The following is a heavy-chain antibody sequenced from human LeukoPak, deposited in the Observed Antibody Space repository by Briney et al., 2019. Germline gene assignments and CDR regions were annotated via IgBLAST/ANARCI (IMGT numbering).Heavy chain of an antibody. CDR2: VYPGDSDT. J-gene: IGHJ4*02. D-gene: IGHD3-9*01. CDR3: ARLLTLTGYIDY. Sequence: GASLKISCKGSGYRFTSYWIGWVRQMPGKGLEGVGIVYPGDSDTRYSPSFQGQVTISADKSISTAYLQWSSLKASDTATYYCARLLTLTGYIDYWGQGTLVTVSS. V-gene: IGHV5-51*01. CDR1: GYRFTSYW.